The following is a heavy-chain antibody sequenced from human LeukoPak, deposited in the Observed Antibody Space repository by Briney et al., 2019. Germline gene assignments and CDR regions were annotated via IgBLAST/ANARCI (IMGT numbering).Heavy chain of an antibody. J-gene: IGHJ6*02. CDR2: INPSGGST. V-gene: IGHV1-46*01. CDR3: ARVSEYGDYGGDYYYGMDV. D-gene: IGHD4-17*01. Sequence: ASVKVSCKASGYAXTSYYMHGVRQAPGQGLEWMGIINPSGGSTSYAQKFQGRVTMTRDTSTSTVYMELSSLRSEDTAVYYCARVSEYGDYGGDYYYGMDVWGQGTTVTVSS. CDR1: GYAXTSYY.